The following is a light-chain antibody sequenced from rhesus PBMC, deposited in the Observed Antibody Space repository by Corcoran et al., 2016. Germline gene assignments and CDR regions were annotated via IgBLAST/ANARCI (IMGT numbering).Light chain of an antibody. CDR2: KAS. CDR1: QSISSW. CDR3: QQYSSSPYS. V-gene: IGKV1-22*01. J-gene: IGKJ2*01. Sequence: DIQMTQSPSSLSASVGDTVTITCRASQSISSWLAWYQQKPGKAPNLLIHKASSLQRGAPSRFIGSGSGTDFTLTISSLQSEDFATYYCQQYSSSPYSFCQGTKVEIK.